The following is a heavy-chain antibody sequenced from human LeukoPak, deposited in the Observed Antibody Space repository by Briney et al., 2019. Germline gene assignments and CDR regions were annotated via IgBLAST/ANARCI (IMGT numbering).Heavy chain of an antibody. CDR3: ARYGGSGWVIDN. V-gene: IGHV4-59*08. D-gene: IGHD6-19*01. Sequence: NPSATLSLTCTVSGGSISSYYWTWIRQPPGKGLEWIGYIYYTGATSYNPSLKSRVTISVDTSKKQFSLKLTSVTAADTAVYYCARYGGSGWVIDNWGQGTLVTVSS. CDR2: IYYTGAT. CDR1: GGSISSYY. J-gene: IGHJ4*02.